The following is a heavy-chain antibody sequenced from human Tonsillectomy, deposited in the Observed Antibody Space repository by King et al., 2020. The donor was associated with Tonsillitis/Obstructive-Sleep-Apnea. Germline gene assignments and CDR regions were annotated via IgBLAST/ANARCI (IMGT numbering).Heavy chain of an antibody. CDR3: AKDRGLVQYYSGSSVCCFDASDF. CDR1: GFTFSSYG. J-gene: IGHJ3*01. CDR2: ISYDESKK. Sequence: QLVQSGGGVVQPGRSLRLSCAASGFTFSSYGMNWVRQAPGEGLEWVAVISYDESKKYYAYYVTGRFTISRDNSNSTLFMQMNSLRYEDTAAYYCAKDRGLVQYYSGSSVCCFDASDFWGQGTMVTVSS. D-gene: IGHD3-22*01. V-gene: IGHV3-30*18.